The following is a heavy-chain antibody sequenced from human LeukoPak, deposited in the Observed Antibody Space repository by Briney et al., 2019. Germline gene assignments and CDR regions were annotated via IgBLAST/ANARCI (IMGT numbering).Heavy chain of an antibody. CDR3: ARADSYCSSTSRYMVY. J-gene: IGHJ4*02. V-gene: IGHV3-20*04. CDR2: INWNGSST. Sequence: GGSLRLSCAASGFTFDDYGMSWVRQAPGRGLEWVSGINWNGSSTGYADSVKGRFTISRDNAKNSLYLQMNSLRAEDTALYYCARADSYCSSTSRYMVYWGQGTLVTVSS. D-gene: IGHD2-2*02. CDR1: GFTFDDYG.